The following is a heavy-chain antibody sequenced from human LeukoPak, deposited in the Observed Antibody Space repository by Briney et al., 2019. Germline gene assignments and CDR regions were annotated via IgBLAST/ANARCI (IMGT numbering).Heavy chain of an antibody. CDR2: VNWNSAYI. D-gene: IGHD3-3*01. Sequence: QPGGSLRLSCAASGFSFGDYAMHWVRRAPGKGLEWVAGVNWNSAYIGYGDSMKGRVTIYRDNAKKSLYLQMNGLRVEDMALYYCAKDRAEFGASRSYAFDVWGQGTMVTVSS. CDR3: AKDRAEFGASRSYAFDV. CDR1: GFSFGDYA. J-gene: IGHJ3*01. V-gene: IGHV3-9*03.